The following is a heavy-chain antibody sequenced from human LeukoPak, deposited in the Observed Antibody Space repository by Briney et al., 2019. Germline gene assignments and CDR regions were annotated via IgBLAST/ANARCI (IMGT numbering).Heavy chain of an antibody. CDR3: ARGYCSTYRIDY. J-gene: IGHJ4*02. V-gene: IGHV1-46*01. CDR1: GYTFTNYY. CDR2: INPSGNST. Sequence: ASVKVSCKASGYTFTNYYMHWVREAPGQGLEWMGIINPSGNSTRYQQKFQDRVTMTRETSTRTVYMELSSLRSEDTAMYYCARGYCSTYRIDYWGQGTLVTVSS. D-gene: IGHD2-15*01.